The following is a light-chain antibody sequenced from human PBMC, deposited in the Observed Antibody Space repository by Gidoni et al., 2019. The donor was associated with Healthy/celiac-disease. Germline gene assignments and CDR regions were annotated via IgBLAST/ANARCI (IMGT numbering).Light chain of an antibody. Sequence: QSALTQPASVSGSPGQSITISCTGTSSYVGGYNYVPWYQQHPGKAPKLMIYDVSNRPSGVSNRFSGSKSGNTASLTISGLQAEDEADYYCSSYTSSSPPVVFGGGTKLTVL. CDR1: SSYVGGYNY. CDR3: SSYTSSSPPVV. CDR2: DVS. J-gene: IGLJ2*01. V-gene: IGLV2-14*03.